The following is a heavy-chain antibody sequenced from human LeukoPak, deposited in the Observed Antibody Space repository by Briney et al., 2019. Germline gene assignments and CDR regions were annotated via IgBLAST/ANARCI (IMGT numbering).Heavy chain of an antibody. J-gene: IGHJ4*02. CDR1: GYTFPSYW. D-gene: IGHD2-2*01. CDR3: ARQTASCSSTSCYEFDY. CDR2: IYPGDSDT. Sequence: RLGESLKISCKGSGYTFPSYWIAWVRQMPGKGLEWMGIIYPGDSDTRYSPSFQGQVTISADKSISTAFLQWSSLKASDTAMYYCARQTASCSSTSCYEFDYWGQGTLVTDSS. V-gene: IGHV5-51*01.